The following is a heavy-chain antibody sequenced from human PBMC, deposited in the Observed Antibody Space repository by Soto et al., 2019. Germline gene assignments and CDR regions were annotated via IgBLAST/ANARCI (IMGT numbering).Heavy chain of an antibody. CDR3: ARDPYYGSVHYFDY. Sequence: SETLSLTCTVSGGSISSYCWSGIRQPPGKGLEWIGYIYYSGSTNYNPSLKSRATISVDTSKNQFSLKLSSVTAADTAVYYCARDPYYGSVHYFDYWGQGTLVTVSS. CDR2: IYYSGST. CDR1: GGSISSYC. V-gene: IGHV4-59*01. J-gene: IGHJ4*02. D-gene: IGHD3-10*01.